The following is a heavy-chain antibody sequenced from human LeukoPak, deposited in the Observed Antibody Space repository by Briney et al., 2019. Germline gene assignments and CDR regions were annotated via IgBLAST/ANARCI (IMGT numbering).Heavy chain of an antibody. J-gene: IGHJ3*02. CDR1: GFTFSSYS. CDR3: ARFKMGTDDAFDI. Sequence: AGGSLRLSCAASGFTFSSYSMNWVRQAPGKGLEWVSSISSSSSYIYYADSVKGRFTISRDNAKNSLYLQMNSLRAEDTAVYYCARFKMGTDDAFDIWGQGTMVTVSS. CDR2: ISSSSSYI. V-gene: IGHV3-21*01. D-gene: IGHD5-24*01.